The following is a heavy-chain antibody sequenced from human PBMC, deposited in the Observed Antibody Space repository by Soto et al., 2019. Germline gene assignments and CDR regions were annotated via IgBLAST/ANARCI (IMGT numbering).Heavy chain of an antibody. J-gene: IGHJ4*02. D-gene: IGHD2-2*02. CDR2: INHSGST. Sequence: QVQLQQWGAGLLKPSETLSLTCAVYGGSFSGYYWSWIRQPPGKGLEWIGEINHSGSTNYNPSLKSRVTISVDTSQTLFSLKLSSVTAADPAVYYCARRLIYYYFDYWGQGTLVTVSS. CDR3: ARRLIYYYFDY. V-gene: IGHV4-34*01. CDR1: GGSFSGYY.